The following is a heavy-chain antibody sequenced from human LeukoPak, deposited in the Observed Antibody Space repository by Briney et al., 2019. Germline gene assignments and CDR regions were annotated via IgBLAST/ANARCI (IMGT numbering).Heavy chain of an antibody. CDR2: IWYDGGNK. D-gene: IGHD6-13*01. V-gene: IGHV3-33*01. J-gene: IGHJ4*02. Sequence: PGGSLRLSCAASGFTFSNYGMHWVRQAPGKGLEWVAVIWYDGGNKYYADSVKGRFTISRDNAKNTLYLQMNGVRAEDTAVYYCARGRSSSSWYFFDYWGQGSLVTVSS. CDR1: GFTFSNYG. CDR3: ARGRSSSSWYFFDY.